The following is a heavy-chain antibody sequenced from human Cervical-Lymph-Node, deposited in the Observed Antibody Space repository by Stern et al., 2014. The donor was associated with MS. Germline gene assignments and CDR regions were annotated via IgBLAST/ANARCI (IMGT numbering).Heavy chain of an antibody. CDR1: GYSFTSFW. J-gene: IGHJ4*02. V-gene: IGHV5-51*01. D-gene: IGHD6-19*01. Sequence: EVQLEESGAEVKKPGESLKISCKGSGYSFTSFWIGWVRQMPGKGLEWMGIIYPGDSDTRHSPSFQGQVTISADKSVSTAYLQWSSLKASDTAMYYCARHCAKREQCAFDYWGQGTLVTVSS. CDR2: IYPGDSDT. CDR3: ARHCAKREQCAFDY.